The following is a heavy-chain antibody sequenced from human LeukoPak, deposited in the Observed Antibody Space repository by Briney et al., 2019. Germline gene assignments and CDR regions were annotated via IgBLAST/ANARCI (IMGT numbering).Heavy chain of an antibody. Sequence: SETLSLTCAVYGGSFSGYYWSWIRQPPGKGLEWIGEINYSGSTNYNPSLKSRVTISVDTSKNQFSLKLSSVTAADTAVYYCARHTAMVTSKLDYWGQGTLVTVSS. J-gene: IGHJ4*02. CDR2: INYSGST. D-gene: IGHD5-18*01. CDR3: ARHTAMVTSKLDY. V-gene: IGHV4-34*01. CDR1: GGSFSGYY.